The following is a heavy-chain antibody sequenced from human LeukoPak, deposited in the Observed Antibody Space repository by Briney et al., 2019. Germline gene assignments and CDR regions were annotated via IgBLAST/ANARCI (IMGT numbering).Heavy chain of an antibody. CDR1: GHSFTSYW. CDR3: AIRRGYCSGGSCHEYFDY. Sequence: GESLKISCKGSGHSFTSYWIGWVRQMPGKGLEWMGIIYPGDSDTRYSPSFQGQVTISADRSISTAYLQWSSLKASDTAMYYCAIRRGYCSGGSCHEYFDYWGQGTLVTVSS. V-gene: IGHV5-51*01. CDR2: IYPGDSDT. J-gene: IGHJ4*02. D-gene: IGHD2-15*01.